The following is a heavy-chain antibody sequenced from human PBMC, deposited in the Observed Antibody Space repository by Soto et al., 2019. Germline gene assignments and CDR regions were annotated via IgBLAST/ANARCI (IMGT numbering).Heavy chain of an antibody. D-gene: IGHD2-2*01. CDR2: IYPGDSDT. CDR3: ARQFQPYHFDY. V-gene: IGHV5-51*01. CDR1: PHRFTSDW. J-gene: IGHJ4*01. Sequence: PVHYVTVSRMASPHRFTSDWTGGVRQMPWTGLEWLGIIYPGDSDTIYSPSFQVQVTVSADRSISTAYLQWSSLNASDTAMYYCARQFQPYHFDYWCQGALDTFSS.